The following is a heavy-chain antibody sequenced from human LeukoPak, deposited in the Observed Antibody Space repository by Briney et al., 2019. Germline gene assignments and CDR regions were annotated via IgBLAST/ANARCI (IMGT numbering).Heavy chain of an antibody. V-gene: IGHV4-59*01. Sequence: SETLSLTCTVSGGSISSYYWSWIRQPPGKGLEWIGYIYYSGSTNYNPSLKSRVTISVDTSKNQFSLKLTSVTAADTAVYNCARANGSETFYQADYWGQGTLVTVSS. CDR3: ARANGSETFYQADY. CDR1: GGSISSYY. CDR2: IYYSGST. J-gene: IGHJ4*02. D-gene: IGHD3-10*01.